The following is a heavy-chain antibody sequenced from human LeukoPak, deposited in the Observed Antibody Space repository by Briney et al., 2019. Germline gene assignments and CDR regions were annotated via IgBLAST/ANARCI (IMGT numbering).Heavy chain of an antibody. CDR3: AASSTSCYECWFDP. J-gene: IGHJ5*02. V-gene: IGHV1-69*13. Sequence: ASVKVSCKASGYTFTSYDINWVRQATGQGLEWMGGIIPIFGTANYAQKFQGRVTITADESTSTAYMELSSLRSEDTAVYYCAASSTSCYECWFDPWGQGTLVTVSS. D-gene: IGHD2-2*01. CDR1: GYTFTSYD. CDR2: IIPIFGTA.